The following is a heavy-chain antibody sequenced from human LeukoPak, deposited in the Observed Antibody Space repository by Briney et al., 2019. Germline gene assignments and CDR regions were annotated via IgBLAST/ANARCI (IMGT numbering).Heavy chain of an antibody. D-gene: IGHD5-24*01. CDR3: ARDRGATTPTNAFDI. J-gene: IGHJ3*02. V-gene: IGHV3-21*01. Sequence: ETLSLTCAVYGGSFRGYYWSWIRQAPGGGLEWVSSISSGSSYIYYADSVKGRFTISRDNAKNSLYLQTNSLRAEDTDVYYCARDRGATTPTNAFDIWGQGTMVTVSS. CDR2: ISSGSSYI. CDR1: GGSFRGYY.